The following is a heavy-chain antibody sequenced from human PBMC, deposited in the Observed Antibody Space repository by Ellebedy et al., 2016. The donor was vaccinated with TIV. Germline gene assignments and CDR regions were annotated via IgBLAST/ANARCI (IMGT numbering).Heavy chain of an antibody. CDR2: ISSSSSYI. D-gene: IGHD2-21*02. CDR3: AKDIGSGDSQNYWYFDL. J-gene: IGHJ2*01. CDR1: GFTFSSYS. V-gene: IGHV3-21*04. Sequence: GESLKISXAASGFTFSSYSMNWVRQAPGKGLEWVSSISSSSSYIYYADSVKGRFTISRDNAKNSLYLQMNSLRAEDTALYYCAKDIGSGDSQNYWYFDLWGRGTLVTVSS.